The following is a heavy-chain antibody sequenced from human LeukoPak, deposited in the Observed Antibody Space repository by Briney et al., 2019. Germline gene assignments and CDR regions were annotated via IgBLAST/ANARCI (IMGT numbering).Heavy chain of an antibody. D-gene: IGHD3-22*01. Sequence: GASVKVSCKASGYTFTSYGISWVRQAPGQGLEWMGWISAYNGNTNYAQKLQGRVTMTTDTSTSTAYMELRSLRSDDTAVYYCAREGSYDSSGYYYLPHAFDIWGQGTMVTVSS. CDR3: AREGSYDSSGYYYLPHAFDI. J-gene: IGHJ3*02. V-gene: IGHV1-18*01. CDR2: ISAYNGNT. CDR1: GYTFTSYG.